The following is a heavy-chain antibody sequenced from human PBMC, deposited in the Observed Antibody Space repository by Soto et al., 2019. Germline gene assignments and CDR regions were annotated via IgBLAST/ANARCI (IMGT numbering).Heavy chain of an antibody. V-gene: IGHV1-69*13. CDR1: GGTFSIYA. Sequence: SVKVSCKASGGTFSIYAISWVRQAPGQGLEWMGGIIPIFGTANYAQKFQGRVTITADESTSTAYMELSSLRSEDTAVYYCASTGYCISTSCYERGYYYYGMDVWGQGTTVTSP. D-gene: IGHD2-2*01. CDR3: ASTGYCISTSCYERGYYYYGMDV. CDR2: IIPIFGTA. J-gene: IGHJ6*02.